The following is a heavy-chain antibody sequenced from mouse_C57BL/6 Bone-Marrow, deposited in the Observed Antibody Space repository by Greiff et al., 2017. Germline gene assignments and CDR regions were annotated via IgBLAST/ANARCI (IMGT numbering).Heavy chain of an antibody. CDR1: GFSLTSYG. CDR2: IWRGGST. V-gene: IGHV2-5*01. CDR3: AKGRWLLPYYYAMDD. D-gene: IGHD2-3*01. J-gene: IGHJ4*01. Sequence: QVQLQQSGPGLVQPSQSLSITCTVSGFSLTSYGVHWVRQSPGKGLEWLGVIWRGGSTDYNAAFMSRLSITKDNSKSQVFFKMNSLQADDTAIYXCAKGRWLLPYYYAMDDWGQGTSVTVSS.